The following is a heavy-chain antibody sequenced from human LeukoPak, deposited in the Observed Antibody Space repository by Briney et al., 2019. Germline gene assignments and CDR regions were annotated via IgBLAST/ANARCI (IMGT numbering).Heavy chain of an antibody. CDR1: GYSFTSYD. V-gene: IGHV1-8*03. CDR3: ARNSSDWYGYMDV. D-gene: IGHD6-19*01. Sequence: VSVKVSCKASGYSFTSYDINWVRQATGQGLEWMGWMNPNSGNTGYAQKFQGRVTITRNTSISTAYMELSSLRSEDTAVYYCARNSSDWYGYMDVWGKGTTVTVSS. CDR2: MNPNSGNT. J-gene: IGHJ6*04.